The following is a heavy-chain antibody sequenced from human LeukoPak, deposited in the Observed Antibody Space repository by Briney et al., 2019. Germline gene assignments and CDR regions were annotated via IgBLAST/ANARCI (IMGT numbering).Heavy chain of an antibody. CDR1: GYSISSGYY. J-gene: IGHJ3*02. CDR3: ARDYCGGDCYSGIGAFDI. D-gene: IGHD2-21*02. V-gene: IGHV4-38-2*02. CDR2: IYHSGST. Sequence: PSETLSLTCTVSGYSISSGYYWGWIRQPPGKGLEWIGSIYHSGSTYYNPSLKSRVTISVDTSKNQFSLKLSSVTAADTAVYYCARDYCGGDCYSGIGAFDIWGQGTMVTVSS.